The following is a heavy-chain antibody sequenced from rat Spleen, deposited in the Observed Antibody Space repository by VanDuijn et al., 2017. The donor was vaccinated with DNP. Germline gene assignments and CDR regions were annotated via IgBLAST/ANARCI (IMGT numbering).Heavy chain of an antibody. Sequence: EVQLQESGPGLVKPSQSLSLTCSVTGYSITSNYWAWIRKFPGNKMDWMGYISYSGSTGYNPSLKSRISITRDTSKNQFLLQVNSVTTEDTATYYCARGLNYGGYKYYYWYFDFWGPGTMVTVSS. CDR1: GYSITSNY. D-gene: IGHD1-11*01. CDR2: ISYSGST. V-gene: IGHV3-1*01. J-gene: IGHJ1*01. CDR3: ARGLNYGGYKYYYWYFDF.